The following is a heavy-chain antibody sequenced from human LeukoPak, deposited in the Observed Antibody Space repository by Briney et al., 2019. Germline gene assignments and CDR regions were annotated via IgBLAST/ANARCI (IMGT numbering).Heavy chain of an antibody. D-gene: IGHD6-6*01. Sequence: ASVKVSCKASGYTFTSYYMHWVRQAPGQGLEWMGIINPSGGSTSYAQKFQGRVTMTRDMSTSTVYMELSSLRSEDTAVYYCARDRGSSPPNLLFDYWGQGTLVTVSS. V-gene: IGHV1-46*01. CDR1: GYTFTSYY. CDR2: INPSGGST. CDR3: ARDRGSSPPNLLFDY. J-gene: IGHJ4*02.